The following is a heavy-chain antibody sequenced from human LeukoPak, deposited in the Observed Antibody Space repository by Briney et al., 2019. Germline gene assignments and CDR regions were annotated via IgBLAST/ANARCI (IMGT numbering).Heavy chain of an antibody. V-gene: IGHV3-53*01. Sequence: GGSLRLSCAASGFTFSSYEMNWVRQAPGKGLEWVSVIYSGGSTYYADSVKGRFTISRDNSKNTLYLQMNSLRAEDTAVYYCAREGRGAAPCIYWGQGTLVTVSS. CDR1: GFTFSSYE. CDR3: AREGRGAAPCIY. J-gene: IGHJ4*02. D-gene: IGHD3-10*01. CDR2: IYSGGST.